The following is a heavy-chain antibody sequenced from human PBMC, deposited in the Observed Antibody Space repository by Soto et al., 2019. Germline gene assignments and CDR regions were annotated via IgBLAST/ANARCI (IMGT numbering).Heavy chain of an antibody. J-gene: IGHJ4*02. CDR1: GYSFSYYW. D-gene: IGHD2-21*02. CDR3: ARSPGVTDPSFVDY. CDR2: IYPGDSDT. Sequence: PVESLKISCKGSGYSFSYYWIAWVRQMPGKGLEWMGIIYPGDSDTRYSPSFQGQVTISADKSINTAYLHWSSLKASDTAMYYCARSPGVTDPSFVDYWGQGTLVTVSS. V-gene: IGHV5-51*01.